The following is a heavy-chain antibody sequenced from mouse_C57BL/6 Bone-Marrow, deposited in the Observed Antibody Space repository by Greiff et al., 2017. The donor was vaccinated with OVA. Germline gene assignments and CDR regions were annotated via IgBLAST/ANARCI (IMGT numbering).Heavy chain of an antibody. V-gene: IGHV5-16*01. CDR2: INYDGSST. Sequence: EVNLVESEGGLVQPGSSMKLSCTASGFTFSDYYMAWVRQVPEKGLEWVANINYDGSSTYYLDSLKSRFIISRDNAKNILYLQMSSLKSEDTATYYCARGLLLGFAYWGQGTLVTVSA. CDR1: GFTFSDYY. D-gene: IGHD2-1*01. CDR3: ARGLLLGFAY. J-gene: IGHJ3*01.